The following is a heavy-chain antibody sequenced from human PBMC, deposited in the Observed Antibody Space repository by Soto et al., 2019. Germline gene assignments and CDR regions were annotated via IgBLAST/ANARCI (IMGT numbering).Heavy chain of an antibody. Sequence: SETLSLTCTVSGGSISSYYWSWIRQPPGKGLEWIGYIYYSGSTNYNPSLKSRVTISVDTSKNQFSLKLSSVTAADTAVYYCARHRSLIGYSYEFGNFDYWGQGTLVTVSS. CDR3: ARHRSLIGYSYEFGNFDY. V-gene: IGHV4-59*08. D-gene: IGHD5-18*01. J-gene: IGHJ4*02. CDR1: GGSISSYY. CDR2: IYYSGST.